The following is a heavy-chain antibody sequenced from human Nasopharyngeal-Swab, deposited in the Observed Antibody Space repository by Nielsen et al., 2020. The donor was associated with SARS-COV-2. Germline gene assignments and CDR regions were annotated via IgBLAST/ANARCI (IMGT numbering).Heavy chain of an antibody. Sequence: GESLKISCAASGFTFSSYAMSWVRQAPGKGLEWVSAISGSGGSTYYADSVKGRFTISRDNSKNTLYLQMNSLRAEDTAAYYCAKDWEVGATSYYYYMDVWGKGTTVTVSS. D-gene: IGHD1-26*01. CDR3: AKDWEVGATSYYYYMDV. J-gene: IGHJ6*03. V-gene: IGHV3-23*01. CDR2: ISGSGGST. CDR1: GFTFSSYA.